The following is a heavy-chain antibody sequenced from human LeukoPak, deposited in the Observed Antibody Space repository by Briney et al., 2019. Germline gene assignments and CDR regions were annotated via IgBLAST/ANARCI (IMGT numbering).Heavy chain of an antibody. CDR2: ISSTSTTI. V-gene: IGHV3-48*01. CDR3: AREPPRNYNYYGMDV. J-gene: IGHJ6*02. D-gene: IGHD3-10*01. CDR1: GFTFSSYN. Sequence: GGSLRLSCAASGFTFSSYNMNWVRQAPGKGLEWVSYISSTSTTIYYADSVKGRFSISRDNARNSLYLQMNSLRAEDTAVYYCAREPPRNYNYYGMDVWGQGTTVTVSS.